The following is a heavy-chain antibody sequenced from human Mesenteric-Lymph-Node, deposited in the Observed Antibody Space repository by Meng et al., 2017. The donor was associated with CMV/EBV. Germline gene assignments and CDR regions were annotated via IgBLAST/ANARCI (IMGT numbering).Heavy chain of an antibody. J-gene: IGHJ4*02. D-gene: IGHD3-9*01. CDR2: INHSGST. Sequence: QVQLRQRGAGLLKPSETLSVTCVVYGGSFSGYYWNWIRQSPEKGLEWIGEINHSGSTTYNPSFTSRIIISVDTSTNQISLNMSSVTAADTAVYYCARGSSYDILTGYFDYWGQGALVTVSS. CDR1: GGSFSGYY. V-gene: IGHV4-34*02. CDR3: ARGSSYDILTGYFDY.